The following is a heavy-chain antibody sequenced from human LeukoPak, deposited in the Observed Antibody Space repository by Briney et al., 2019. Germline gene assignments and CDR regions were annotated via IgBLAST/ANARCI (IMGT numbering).Heavy chain of an antibody. V-gene: IGHV1-2*02. Sequence: ASVKVSCKASGYTFTGYYMHWVRQAPGQGLEWMGWINPNSGGTNYAQKFQGRVTMTRDTSISTAYMELSRLRSDDTAVYYCAREVKSAAGNYYFDYWGQGTLVTVSS. J-gene: IGHJ4*02. CDR2: INPNSGGT. CDR1: GYTFTGYY. D-gene: IGHD6-13*01. CDR3: AREVKSAAGNYYFDY.